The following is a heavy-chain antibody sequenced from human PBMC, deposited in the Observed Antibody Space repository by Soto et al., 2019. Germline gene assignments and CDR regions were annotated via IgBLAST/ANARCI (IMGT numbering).Heavy chain of an antibody. J-gene: IGHJ6*02. Sequence: SLRLSCAASGFTFSSYGMHWVRQAPGKGLEWVAVIWYDGSNKYYADSVKGRFTISRDNSKNTLYLQMNSLRAEDTAVYYCAREYLRWELQMDLYEVGYGMDVWGQGTTVTVSS. D-gene: IGHD1-26*01. CDR3: AREYLRWELQMDLYEVGYGMDV. CDR1: GFTFSSYG. CDR2: IWYDGSNK. V-gene: IGHV3-33*01.